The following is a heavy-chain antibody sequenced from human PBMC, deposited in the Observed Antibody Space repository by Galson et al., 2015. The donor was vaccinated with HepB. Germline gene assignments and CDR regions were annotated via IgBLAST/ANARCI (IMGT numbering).Heavy chain of an antibody. CDR2: IKQDGSEK. CDR1: GFTFSSYW. D-gene: IGHD6-6*01. CDR3: ARYPYSSSSDYYYYGMDV. J-gene: IGHJ6*02. Sequence: SLRLSCAASGFTFSSYWMSWVRQAPGKGLEWVANIKQDGSEKYYVDSVKGRFTISRDNAKNSLYLQMNSLRAEDTAVYYCARYPYSSSSDYYYYGMDVWGQGTTVTVSS. V-gene: IGHV3-7*03.